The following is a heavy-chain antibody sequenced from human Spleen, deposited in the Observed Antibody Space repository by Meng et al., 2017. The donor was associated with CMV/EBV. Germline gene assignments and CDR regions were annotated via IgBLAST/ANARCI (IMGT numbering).Heavy chain of an antibody. CDR1: GFNFNIYS. V-gene: IGHV3-48*04. D-gene: IGHD1-26*01. CDR2: ISSSSSLE. Sequence: GGSLRLSCAASGFNFNIYSMNWVRQAPGKGLEWISYISSSSSLEYYADSVKGRFTISRDNARAALFLQMDSLRVEDTAVYYCVRDQRRVGSTWSNWFDPWGQGTLVTVSS. J-gene: IGHJ5*02. CDR3: VRDQRRVGSTWSNWFDP.